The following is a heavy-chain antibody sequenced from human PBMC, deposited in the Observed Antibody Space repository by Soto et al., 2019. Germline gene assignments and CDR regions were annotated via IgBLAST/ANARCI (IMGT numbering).Heavy chain of an antibody. V-gene: IGHV3-23*01. CDR1: GFTFISDP. CDR2: ISASGGTT. Sequence: EVQLLESGGGLVQPGGSLILACAASGFTFISDPLSWVRQAPGMGLDWVPAISASGGTTYYADSVKGRFTFSRDNSKNSLYLQTNSSRAEDTAVYYCAKTANGWFRALDIWGQGTMVTVSS. D-gene: IGHD6-19*01. CDR3: AKTANGWFRALDI. J-gene: IGHJ3*02.